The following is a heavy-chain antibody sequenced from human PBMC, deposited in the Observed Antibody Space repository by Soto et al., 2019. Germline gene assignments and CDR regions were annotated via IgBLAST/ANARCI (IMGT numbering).Heavy chain of an antibody. Sequence: SGPTLVNPTHTLTLTCTFSGFSLSTSAMRVTWIRQPPGKALEWLARIDWDDVKFYSTSLKTRLTISKDTSKNQVVLTMTNMDPVDTATYYCARTSSAGLSYFFDYWGQGTLVTVSS. CDR3: ARTSSAGLSYFFDY. J-gene: IGHJ4*02. CDR2: IDWDDVK. CDR1: GFSLSTSAMR. V-gene: IGHV2-70*04. D-gene: IGHD2-2*01.